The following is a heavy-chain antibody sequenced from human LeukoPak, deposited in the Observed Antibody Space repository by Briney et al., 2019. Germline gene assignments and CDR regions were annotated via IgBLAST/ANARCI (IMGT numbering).Heavy chain of an antibody. Sequence: SETLSLTCTVSGGSISGCYWSWIRQPPGKGLEWIGYIYYSGSTKYKPSLKSRVTISVDTSKNQFSLKLSSVTAADTAVYYCARGRFLDAFDIWGQGTMVTVSS. CDR1: GGSISGCY. D-gene: IGHD3-3*01. CDR2: IYYSGST. V-gene: IGHV4-59*01. CDR3: ARGRFLDAFDI. J-gene: IGHJ3*02.